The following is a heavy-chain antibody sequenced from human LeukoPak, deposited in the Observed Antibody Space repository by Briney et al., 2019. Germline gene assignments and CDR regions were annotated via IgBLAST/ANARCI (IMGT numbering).Heavy chain of an antibody. V-gene: IGHV1-18*01. CDR2: ISAYNGNT. J-gene: IGHJ6*02. CDR1: TYTFTSYD. D-gene: IGHD2-15*01. CDR3: ARVRCSGGSRYPSYGMDV. Sequence: GASVKVSCKASTYTFTSYDFNWVRQAPGQGLEWMGWISAYNGNTNYAQKLQGRVTMTTDTSTSTAYMELRSLRSDDTAVYYCARVRCSGGSRYPSYGMDVWGQGTTVTVSS.